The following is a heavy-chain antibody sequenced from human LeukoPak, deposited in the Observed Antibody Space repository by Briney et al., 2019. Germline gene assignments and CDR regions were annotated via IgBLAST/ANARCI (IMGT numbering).Heavy chain of an antibody. CDR3: ARGWFVDYMDV. Sequence: SGGSLTLSCAASGFTYSIYAMSWAPQAPGKGLEWASAISGSGGSKYYAVYGKCRFTISRDNAKNSLYLQMNSLRAEDTAVYYCARGWFVDYMDVWGKGTTVTVSS. J-gene: IGHJ6*03. CDR2: ISGSGGSK. CDR1: GFTYSIYA. D-gene: IGHD3-10*01. V-gene: IGHV3-23*01.